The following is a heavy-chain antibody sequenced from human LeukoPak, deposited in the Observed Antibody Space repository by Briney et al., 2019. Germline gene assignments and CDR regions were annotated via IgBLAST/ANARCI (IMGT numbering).Heavy chain of an antibody. Sequence: LPGGSLRLSCAASGFTFSSYGMHWVRQAPGKGLDWVAVISNDGSKKYYADSVKGRFTISRDNSKNTLYLQMNSLRAEDTAVYYCARDQGPVAGTWFVRFYYGMDVWGQGTTVTVSS. D-gene: IGHD6-19*01. CDR1: GFTFSSYG. CDR3: ARDQGPVAGTWFVRFYYGMDV. V-gene: IGHV3-30*03. CDR2: ISNDGSKK. J-gene: IGHJ6*02.